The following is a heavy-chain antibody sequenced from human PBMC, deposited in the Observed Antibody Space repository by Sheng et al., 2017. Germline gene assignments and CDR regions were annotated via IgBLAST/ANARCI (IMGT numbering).Heavy chain of an antibody. Sequence: QVQLQQWGAGLLKPSETLSLTCGVYGGPFSGYYWSWIRQPPGKGLEWIGEINHSGSTNYNPSLKSRVTISVNTSKKQFSLKLRSVTAADTAVYYCARLSKALSWDSKAFDIWGQGTMVTVSS. D-gene: IGHD3-16*02. V-gene: IGHV4-34*01. CDR3: ARLSKALSWDSKAFDI. CDR2: INHSGST. CDR1: GGPFSGYY. J-gene: IGHJ3*02.